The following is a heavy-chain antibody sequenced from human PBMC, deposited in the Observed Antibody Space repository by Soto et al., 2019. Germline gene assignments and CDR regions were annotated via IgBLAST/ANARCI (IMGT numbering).Heavy chain of an antibody. D-gene: IGHD6-13*01. CDR3: AKASSSWSNSYYYYYGMDV. J-gene: IGHJ6*02. V-gene: IGHV3-23*01. Sequence: EVQLLESGGGLVQPGGSLRLSCAASGFTFSSYAMSWVRQAPGKGLEWVSAISGSGGSTYYADSVKGRFTISRDNSKNTLYLQMNSLRAEDTAVYYWAKASSSWSNSYYYYYGMDVWGQGTTVTVSS. CDR2: ISGSGGST. CDR1: GFTFSSYA.